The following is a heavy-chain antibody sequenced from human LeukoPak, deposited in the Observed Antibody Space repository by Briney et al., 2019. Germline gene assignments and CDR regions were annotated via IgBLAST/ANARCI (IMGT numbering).Heavy chain of an antibody. CDR3: AKDPLQYGSGSYYFDY. J-gene: IGHJ4*02. Sequence: GGSLRLSCAASGFSLSSCGMHLVRQAPGKGLEWVALMSFDGNNKYYADSVKGRFTISRDSSKNTLYLQMNSLRAEDTAVYYCAKDPLQYGSGSYYFDYWGQGTLVTVSS. D-gene: IGHD3-10*01. CDR1: GFSLSSCG. CDR2: MSFDGNNK. V-gene: IGHV3-30*02.